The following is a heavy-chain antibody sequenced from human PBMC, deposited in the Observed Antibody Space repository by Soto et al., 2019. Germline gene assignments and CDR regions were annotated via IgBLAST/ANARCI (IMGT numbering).Heavy chain of an antibody. Sequence: EVQLVESGGGLVQPGGSLRLSCAASGFAFSSSWMNWVRQAPWQGLEWVAGIKVDGSEKYYLDIVKGLFTISRDNVENSLYLRMNSLRGEDSAVYFCGRDLGYSSYDYWGVGTLVTASS. CDR2: IKVDGSEK. CDR3: GRDLGYSSYDY. V-gene: IGHV3-7*01. J-gene: IGHJ4*02. CDR1: GFAFSSSW. D-gene: IGHD5-18*01.